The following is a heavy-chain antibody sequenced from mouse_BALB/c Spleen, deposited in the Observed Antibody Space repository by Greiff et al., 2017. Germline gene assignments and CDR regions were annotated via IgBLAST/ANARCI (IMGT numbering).Heavy chain of an antibody. J-gene: IGHJ3*01. D-gene: IGHD4-1*01. CDR1: GYTFTSYW. Sequence: VQLVESGAELAKPGASVKMSCKASGYTFTSYWMHWVKQRPGQGLEWIGYINPSTGYTEYNQKFKDKATLTADKSSSTAYMQLSSLTSEDSAVYYCARFWDAYWGQGTLVTVSA. CDR3: ARFWDAY. V-gene: IGHV1-7*01. CDR2: INPSTGYT.